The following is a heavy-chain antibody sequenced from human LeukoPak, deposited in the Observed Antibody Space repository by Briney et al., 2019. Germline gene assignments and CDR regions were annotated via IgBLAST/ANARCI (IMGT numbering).Heavy chain of an antibody. CDR1: GGTFSSYT. V-gene: IGHV1-69*02. CDR3: ARKGLDYYYYMDV. J-gene: IGHJ6*03. CDR2: IIPILGIA. Sequence: SVKVSCKASGGTFSSYTISWVRQAPGQGLESMGRIIPILGIANYAQKFQGRVTITADKSTSTAYMELSSLRSEDTAVYYCARKGLDYYYYMDVWGKGTTVTVSS.